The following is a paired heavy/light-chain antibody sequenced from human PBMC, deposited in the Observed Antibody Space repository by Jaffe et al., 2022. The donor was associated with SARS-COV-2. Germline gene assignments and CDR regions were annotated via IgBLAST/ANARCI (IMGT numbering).Heavy chain of an antibody. CDR1: GFTFSSYS. D-gene: IGHD3-3*01. J-gene: IGHJ3*02. CDR3: VRDWSYGFDI. CDR2: ILSSGSVI. V-gene: IGHV3-48*02. Sequence: EVQLVESGGGLVQPGGSLRLSCAASGFTFSSYSMNWVRQAPGKGLEWISYILSSGSVIYYADSVKGRFTISRDNAENSLYLQMNSLRDDDTAVYYCVRDWSYGFDIWGRGTIVTVSP.
Light chain of an antibody. CDR3: CSHGGSRSIWV. J-gene: IGLJ3*02. V-gene: IGLV2-11*01. Sequence: QSALTQPRSVSGSPGQSVTISCTGTTSDIGAYNYVSWYQQHPGKAPKLLIYDVSKRPSGVPDRFSGSKSGNTASLTISGLQAEDEADYYCCSHGGSRSIWVLGGGTKLTVL. CDR1: TSDIGAYNY. CDR2: DVS.